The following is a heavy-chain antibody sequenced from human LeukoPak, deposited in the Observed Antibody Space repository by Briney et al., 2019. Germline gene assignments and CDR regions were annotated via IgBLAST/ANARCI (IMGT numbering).Heavy chain of an antibody. CDR3: AREGFGTREHRDYYYIDV. CDR2: ITSSASRI. V-gene: IGHV3-48*04. Sequence: GGSLRLSCAASGFTFSNYDMHWVRKAPGKGLEWFSSITSSASRIHYADSVKGRFTITRDNAKKSLYLQMNSLRGDNTAVYYCAREGFGTREHRDYYYIDVWGKGTTVAVSS. D-gene: IGHD1-14*01. J-gene: IGHJ6*03. CDR1: GFTFSNYD.